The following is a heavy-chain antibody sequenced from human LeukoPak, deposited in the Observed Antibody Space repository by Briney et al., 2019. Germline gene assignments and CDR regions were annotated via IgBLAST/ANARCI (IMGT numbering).Heavy chain of an antibody. CDR2: INPNGGGT. CDR1: GYSFTDYY. Sequence: ASVKVSCKTSGYSFTDYYMHWVRQAPGQGREGMGWINPNGGGTKKAQKFQGRVTMTSDTSTTAVYMELSSLRSDYQAGYYLAKASRLSPAATDWFDPWGQGTLVTVSP. D-gene: IGHD6-25*01. CDR3: AKASRLSPAATDWFDP. J-gene: IGHJ5*02. V-gene: IGHV1-2*02.